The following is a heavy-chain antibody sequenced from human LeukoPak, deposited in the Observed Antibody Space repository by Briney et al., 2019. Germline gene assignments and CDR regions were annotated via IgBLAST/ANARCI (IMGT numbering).Heavy chain of an antibody. CDR2: ISSSSSYI. CDR1: GFTFSSYG. V-gene: IGHV3-21*01. Sequence: GGSLRLSCAASGFTFSSYGMHWVRQAPGKGLEWVSSISSSSSYIYYADSVKGRFTISRDNAKNSLYLQMNSLRAEDTAVYYCASSLMVYAKIDYWGQGTLVTVSS. D-gene: IGHD2-8*01. CDR3: ASSLMVYAKIDY. J-gene: IGHJ4*02.